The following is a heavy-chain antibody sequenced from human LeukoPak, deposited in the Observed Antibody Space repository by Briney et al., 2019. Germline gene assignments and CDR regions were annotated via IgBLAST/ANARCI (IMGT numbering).Heavy chain of an antibody. Sequence: GGSLRLSCTASSFTLGDWYMSWIRQAPGKGLEWVSYISNSGFATYYVDSVKGRFTVSRDNAKNSLFLQMDSLRAEDTAVYFCARDFRNLGMDVWGKGTTVTVSS. CDR1: SFTLGDWY. J-gene: IGHJ6*03. CDR3: ARDFRNLGMDV. V-gene: IGHV3-11*01. CDR2: ISNSGFAT. D-gene: IGHD3-16*01.